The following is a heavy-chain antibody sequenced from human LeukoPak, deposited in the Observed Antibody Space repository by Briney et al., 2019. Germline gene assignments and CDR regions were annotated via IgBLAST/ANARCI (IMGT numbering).Heavy chain of an antibody. CDR2: INPNSGGT. CDR1: GYTFTGYY. D-gene: IGHD6-13*01. J-gene: IGHJ4*02. V-gene: IGHV1-2*02. Sequence: GASVKVSCKAPGYTFTGYYMHWVRQAPGQGLEWMGWINPNSGGTNYAQKFQGRVTMTRDTSISTAYMELSRLRSDDTAVYYCARDPQDSSSWYFDYWGQGTLVTVSS. CDR3: ARDPQDSSSWYFDY.